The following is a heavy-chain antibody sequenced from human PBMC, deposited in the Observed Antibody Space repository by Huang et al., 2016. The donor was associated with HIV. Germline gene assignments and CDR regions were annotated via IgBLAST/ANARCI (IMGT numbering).Heavy chain of an antibody. CDR1: GFTFSKAW. CDR2: MKSKTDGGTT. D-gene: IGHD3-22*01. J-gene: IGHJ4*02. Sequence: EVQLVESGGGLVKPGGSLRLSCAASGFTFSKAWMGWVRQAPGKGREWVGRMKSKTDGGTTDYPAPVKGRFTISRDDSRNTLYLQMNSLKTEDTAVYYCTTHLDYYDSSGYYFGNYWGQGTLVTVSS. CDR3: TTHLDYYDSSGYYFGNY. V-gene: IGHV3-15*01.